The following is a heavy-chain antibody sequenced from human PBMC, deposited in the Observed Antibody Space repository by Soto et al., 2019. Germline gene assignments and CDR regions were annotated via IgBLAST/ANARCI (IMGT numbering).Heavy chain of an antibody. CDR1: GGTFSSYA. D-gene: IGHD3-22*01. V-gene: IGHV1-69*13. CDR2: IIPIFGSA. Sequence: GASVKVSCKASGGTFSSYAISWVRQAPGQGLEWMGGIIPIFGSANYAQKFQGRVTITADESTSTAYMELSSLRSEDTAVYYCARIPTYYYDSSGPNGMDVWGQGTTVTVSS. J-gene: IGHJ6*02. CDR3: ARIPTYYYDSSGPNGMDV.